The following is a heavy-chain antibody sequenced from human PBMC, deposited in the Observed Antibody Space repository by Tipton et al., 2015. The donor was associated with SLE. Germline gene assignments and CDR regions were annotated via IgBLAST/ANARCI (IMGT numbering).Heavy chain of an antibody. CDR2: ISSSSSYT. Sequence: SLRLSCAASGFTFSDYYMSWIRQAPGKGLEWVSYISSSSSYTNYADSVKGRFTISRDNSKNTLYLQMNSLRAEDTAVYYCARTKGSFSFDYWGQGTLVTVSS. CDR1: GFTFSDYY. D-gene: IGHD3-10*01. V-gene: IGHV3-11*03. J-gene: IGHJ4*02. CDR3: ARTKGSFSFDY.